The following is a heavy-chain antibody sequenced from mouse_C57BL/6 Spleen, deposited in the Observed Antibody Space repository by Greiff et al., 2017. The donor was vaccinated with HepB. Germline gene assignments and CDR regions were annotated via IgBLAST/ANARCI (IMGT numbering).Heavy chain of an antibody. J-gene: IGHJ2*01. Sequence: VQLQQPGAELVRPGTSVKLSCKASGYTFTSYWMHWVKQRPGQGLEWIGVIDPSDSYTNYNQKFKGKATLTVDTSSSTAYMQLSSLTSEDSAVYYCGRGGDGGGVDYWGQGTTLTVSS. CDR2: IDPSDSYT. D-gene: IGHD3-3*01. V-gene: IGHV1-59*01. CDR1: GYTFTSYW. CDR3: GRGGDGGGVDY.